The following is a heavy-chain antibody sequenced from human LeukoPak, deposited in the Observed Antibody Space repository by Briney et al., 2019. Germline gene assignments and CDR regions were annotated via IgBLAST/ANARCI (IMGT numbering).Heavy chain of an antibody. V-gene: IGHV1-46*01. CDR3: ARDWAAGAARRYYYYYYMDV. J-gene: IGHJ6*03. Sequence: ASVKVSCKASGYTFTSYYMHWVRQAPGQGLEWMGIINPSGGSTSYAQKFQGRVTMTRDTSTSTVYMELSSLRSEDTAVYYCARDWAAGAARRYYYYYYMDVWGKGTTVTVSS. CDR2: INPSGGST. CDR1: GYTFTSYY. D-gene: IGHD6-6*01.